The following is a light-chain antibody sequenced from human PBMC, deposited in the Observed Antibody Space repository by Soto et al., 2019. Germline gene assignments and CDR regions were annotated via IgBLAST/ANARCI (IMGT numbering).Light chain of an antibody. CDR3: SSYTSSRTILV. Sequence: QSALTQPASVSGSPGQSITISCTGTSSDVGGYHYVSWYQRHPGKAPKLMIYEVSNRPSGVSNRFSGSKSGNTASLTLSGLQAEDEADYYCSSYTSSRTILVFGRGTKLTVL. CDR2: EVS. J-gene: IGLJ2*01. CDR1: SSDVGGYHY. V-gene: IGLV2-14*01.